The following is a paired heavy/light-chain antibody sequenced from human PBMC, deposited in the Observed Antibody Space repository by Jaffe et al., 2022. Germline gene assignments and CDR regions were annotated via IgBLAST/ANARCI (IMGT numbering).Light chain of an antibody. J-gene: IGLJ2*01. CDR1: SSDVGGYNY. Sequence: QSALTQPRSVSGSPGQSVTISCTGTSSDVGGYNYVSWYQQHPGKAPKLMIYDVSDRPSGVPDRFSGSKSGNTASLTISGLQADDEADYYCCSYAGTYTFEVFGGGTKLTVL. V-gene: IGLV2-11*01. CDR3: CSYAGTYTFEV. CDR2: DVS.
Heavy chain of an antibody. V-gene: IGHV4-59*01. CDR2: FYASGST. Sequence: QVLLQVSGPGLVKPSETLSLTCTVSGVSISTEYWSWIRQPPGKELEWIGYFYASGSTNYNPSLKSRVTISGDTSKNQFSLKLDSVTAADTAVYYCARLFGGRRDVSGSKFDFWGQGTLVTVSS. CDR1: GVSISTEY. CDR3: ARLFGGRRDVSGSKFDF. J-gene: IGHJ4*02. D-gene: IGHD3-10*01.